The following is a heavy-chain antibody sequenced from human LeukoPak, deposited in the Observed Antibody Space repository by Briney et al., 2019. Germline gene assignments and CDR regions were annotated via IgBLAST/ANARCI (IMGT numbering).Heavy chain of an antibody. D-gene: IGHD6-13*01. CDR1: GFTVSSNY. CDR2: IYSGGST. V-gene: IGHV3-53*01. J-gene: IGHJ4*02. CDR3: ARVGGGQQLVHGRGDFDY. Sequence: GGSLRLSCAASGFTVSSNYMSWVRQAPGKGLEWVSVIYSGGSTYYADSVKGRFTISRDNSKNTLHLQMNSLRAEDTAVYYCARVGGGQQLVHGRGDFDYWGQGTLVTVSS.